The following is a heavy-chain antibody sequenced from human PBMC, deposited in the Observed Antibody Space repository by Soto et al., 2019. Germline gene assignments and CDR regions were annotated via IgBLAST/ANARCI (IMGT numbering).Heavy chain of an antibody. CDR1: GGSISSGGYY. J-gene: IGHJ4*02. Sequence: SETLSLTCTVSGGSISSGGYYWSWIRQHPGKGLEWIGYIYYSGSTYYNPSLKSRVTISVDTSKNQFSLKLSSVTAADTAVYYCARGYSGSYYLFLGFDYWGQGTLVTVSS. CDR3: ARGYSGSYYLFLGFDY. V-gene: IGHV4-31*03. D-gene: IGHD1-26*01. CDR2: IYYSGST.